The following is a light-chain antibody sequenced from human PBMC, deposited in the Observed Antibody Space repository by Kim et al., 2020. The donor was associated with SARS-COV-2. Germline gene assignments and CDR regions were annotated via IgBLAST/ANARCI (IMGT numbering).Light chain of an antibody. CDR3: SSFTSDSTWV. V-gene: IGLV2-14*03. CDR2: DVS. Sequence: QSALTRPASVSGSAGQSITISCTGTSSDIGGYDHVSWYQQHPGKAPKLMIYDVSGRPSGISNRFSGSKSGNTASLTISGLQAEDEGDYYCSSFTSDSTWVFGGGTQLTVL. J-gene: IGLJ2*01. CDR1: SSDIGGYDH.